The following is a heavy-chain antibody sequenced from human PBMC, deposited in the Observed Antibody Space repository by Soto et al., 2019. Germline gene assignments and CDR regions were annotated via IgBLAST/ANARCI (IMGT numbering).Heavy chain of an antibody. CDR1: GFTFSSYW. CDR3: ARTGARHQAFPDY. CDR2: INQYGKED. J-gene: IGHJ4*02. Sequence: WGSLRLSCAASGFTFSSYWMNWVRQGPGKGLEWVANINQYGKEDNLLDSVKGRFTISRDNAKNSLFLQMNSLRVDDTAVYYCARTGARHQAFPDYWGQGDLVNASA. V-gene: IGHV3-7*01. D-gene: IGHD1-1*01.